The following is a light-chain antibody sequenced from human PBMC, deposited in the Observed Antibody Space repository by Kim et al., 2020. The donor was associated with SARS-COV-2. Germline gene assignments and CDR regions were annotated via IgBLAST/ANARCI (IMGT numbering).Light chain of an antibody. V-gene: IGKV3-15*01. CDR1: QSVSSN. CDR2: GAS. Sequence: EIVMTQSPATLSVSPGERATLSCSASQSVSSNLAWYQQKHGQAPRLLIFGASTRATGIPARFSGSGSGTEFTLTISSLQSEDFAVYYCQQYNNWPPTFGQGTKVDIK. CDR3: QQYNNWPPT. J-gene: IGKJ1*01.